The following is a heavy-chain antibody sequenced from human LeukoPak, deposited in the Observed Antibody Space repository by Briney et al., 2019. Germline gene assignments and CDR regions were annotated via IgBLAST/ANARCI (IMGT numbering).Heavy chain of an antibody. CDR2: IYYSGST. Sequence: LRLSCAASGFTVSSNYMSWVRQHPGKGLEWIGYIYYSGSTYYNPSLKSRVTISVDTSKNQFSLKLSSVTAADTAVYYCARVPHYYGSGSYAAFDYWGQGTLVTVSS. J-gene: IGHJ4*02. CDR1: GFTVSSNY. CDR3: ARVPHYYGSGSYAAFDY. V-gene: IGHV4-31*02. D-gene: IGHD3-10*01.